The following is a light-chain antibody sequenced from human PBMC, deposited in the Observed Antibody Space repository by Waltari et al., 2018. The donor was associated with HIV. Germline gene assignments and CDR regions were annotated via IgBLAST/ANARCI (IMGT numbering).Light chain of an antibody. CDR2: GAS. CDR1: QSVSRSY. J-gene: IGKJ1*01. V-gene: IGKV3-20*01. CDR3: QQYGSSPPEWT. Sequence: ALTQSPGTLSLSPGERATLSCRASQSVSRSYLAWYQQKPGQAPRLLIYGASSRSTGIPDRFSGSGSGTDFTLTISRLEPEDFAVYYCQQYGSSPPEWTFGQGTKVEIK.